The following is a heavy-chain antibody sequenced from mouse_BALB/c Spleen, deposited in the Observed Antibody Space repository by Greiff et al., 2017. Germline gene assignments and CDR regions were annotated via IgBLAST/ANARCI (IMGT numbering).Heavy chain of an antibody. CDR1: GFSLTGYG. CDR3: ARGGYYGSSPFDY. Sequence: VQLQESGPGLVAPSQSLSITCTVSGFSLTGYGVNWVRQPPGKGLEWLGMIWGDGSTDYNSALKSRLSISKDNSKSQVFLKMNSLQTDDTARYYCARGGYYGSSPFDYWGQGTTLTVSS. D-gene: IGHD1-1*01. V-gene: IGHV2-6-7*01. J-gene: IGHJ2*01. CDR2: IWGDGST.